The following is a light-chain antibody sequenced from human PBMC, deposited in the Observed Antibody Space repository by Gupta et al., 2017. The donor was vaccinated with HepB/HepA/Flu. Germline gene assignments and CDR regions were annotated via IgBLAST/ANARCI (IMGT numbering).Light chain of an antibody. Sequence: XLTQPXXXSAAPGQKVTISCXGSSSNIGSNYVSWYQQVPGKAPKLLIYDNDLRPSGIADRFSGSKSGTLATLGVTGLQTGDEADYYCGTWDTRLSVVVFGGGTKLTVL. CDR3: GTWDTRLSVVV. CDR1: SSNIGSNY. V-gene: IGLV1-51*01. CDR2: DND. J-gene: IGLJ2*01.